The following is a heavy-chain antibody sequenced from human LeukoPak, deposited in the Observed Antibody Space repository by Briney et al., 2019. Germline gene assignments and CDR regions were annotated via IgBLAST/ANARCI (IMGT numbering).Heavy chain of an antibody. Sequence: GGSLRLSCAASGFTFSTYWMSWVRQAPGKGLEWVANINQDGSQKYYVDSVKGRFTISRDNAKNSLHLQMNSLRAEDTALYYCARVRPGQWLLRDAFDIWGQGTTVTVSS. CDR3: ARVRPGQWLLRDAFDI. CDR1: GFTFSTYW. D-gene: IGHD6-19*01. V-gene: IGHV3-7*01. J-gene: IGHJ3*02. CDR2: INQDGSQK.